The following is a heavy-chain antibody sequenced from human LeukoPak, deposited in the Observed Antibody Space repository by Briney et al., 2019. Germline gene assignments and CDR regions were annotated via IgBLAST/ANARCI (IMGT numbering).Heavy chain of an antibody. D-gene: IGHD2/OR15-2a*01. V-gene: IGHV3-30*02. J-gene: IGHJ4*02. CDR2: IRYDGSNK. Sequence: GGSLRLSCAASGFTFSSYGMHWVRQAPGKGLEWVAFIRYDGSNKYYADSVEGRFTISRDNAKNTLYLQMNRLRAEDTAVYYCARDWFHAIDYWGQGTLVTVSS. CDR1: GFTFSSYG. CDR3: ARDWFHAIDY.